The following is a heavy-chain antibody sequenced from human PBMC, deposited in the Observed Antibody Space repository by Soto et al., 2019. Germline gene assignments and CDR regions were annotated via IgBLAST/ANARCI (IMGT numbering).Heavy chain of an antibody. CDR3: ATTPFNMASAGSYYFDS. CDR2: IIPLFGTL. J-gene: IGHJ4*02. CDR1: GGTFSNYG. Sequence: QVKLVQSGTEVKRPGSSVKVSCKASGGTFSNYGLSWVRQAPGRGLQWMGGIIPLFGTLHNAREFQDRVTITADQSTGTASMDLRSLTYDYTAVYFCATTPFNMASAGSYYFDSWGQGILVTVSS. D-gene: IGHD6-13*01. V-gene: IGHV1-69*01.